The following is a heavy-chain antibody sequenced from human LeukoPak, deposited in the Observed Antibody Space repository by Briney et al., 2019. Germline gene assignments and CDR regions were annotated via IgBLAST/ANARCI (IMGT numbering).Heavy chain of an antibody. D-gene: IGHD6-13*01. CDR3: ARGFSSSWSYFEN. CDR1: GGTFRSKA. CDR2: IIPILNTS. Sequence: SVKVSCKASGGTFRSKAINWVRQAPGQGLEWMGGIIPILNTSIYAQKFQGRVTFMTDESATTADMELRSPRSEDTAVYFCARGFSSSWSYFENWGQGTLVSVSS. V-gene: IGHV1-69*05. J-gene: IGHJ4*02.